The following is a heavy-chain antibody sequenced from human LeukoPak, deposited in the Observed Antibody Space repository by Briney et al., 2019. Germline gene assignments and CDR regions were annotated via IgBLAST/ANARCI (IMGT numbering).Heavy chain of an antibody. Sequence: ASVKVPCKASGGTFSSYAISWVRQAPGQGLEWMGRIIPIFGTANYAQKFQGRVTITADKSTSTAYMELSSLRSEDTAVYYCARGDSLRWLFYMDVWGKGTTVTVSS. CDR2: IIPIFGTA. D-gene: IGHD4-23*01. CDR3: ARGDSLRWLFYMDV. V-gene: IGHV1-69*06. CDR1: GGTFSSYA. J-gene: IGHJ6*03.